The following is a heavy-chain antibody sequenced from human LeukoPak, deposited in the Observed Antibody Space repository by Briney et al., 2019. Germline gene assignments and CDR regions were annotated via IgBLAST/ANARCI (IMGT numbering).Heavy chain of an antibody. CDR2: IYPGDSDT. V-gene: IGHV5-51*01. CDR3: ARSGYYDSSGYSGDAFDI. CDR1: GYSFTSYW. Sequence: GESLKISCKGSGYSFTSYWIGWVRQMPGKGREWMGIIYPGDSDTRYSPSFQGQVTISADKSISTAYLQWSSLKASDTAMYYCARSGYYDSSGYSGDAFDIWGQGTMVTVSS. J-gene: IGHJ3*02. D-gene: IGHD3-22*01.